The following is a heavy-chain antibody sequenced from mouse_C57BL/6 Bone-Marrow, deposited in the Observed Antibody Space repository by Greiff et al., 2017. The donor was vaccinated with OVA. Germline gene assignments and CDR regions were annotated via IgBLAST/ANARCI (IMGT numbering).Heavy chain of an antibody. CDR1: GYTFTSYW. V-gene: IGHV1-55*01. D-gene: IGHD2-3*01. J-gene: IGHJ1*03. CDR3: ARESFDGYYSNWYFDV. Sequence: QVQLQQPGAELVKPGASVKMSCKASGYTFTSYWITWVKQRPGQGLEWIGDIYPGSGSTNYNEKFKSKATLTVDTSSSTAYMQLSSLTSEDSAVYYCARESFDGYYSNWYFDVGGTGTTVTVSA. CDR2: IYPGSGST.